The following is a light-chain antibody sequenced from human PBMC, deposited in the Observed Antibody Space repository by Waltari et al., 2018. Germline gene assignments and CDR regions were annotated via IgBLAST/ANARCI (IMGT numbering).Light chain of an antibody. CDR3: MQAAHWPYT. CDR1: QSLVFSNGNIY. CDR2: KVS. J-gene: IGKJ2*01. V-gene: IGKV2-30*01. Sequence: DAVMTQSPLSLPVTLGQPASLSCRSSQSLVFSNGNIYLNWFHQRPGQSPRRLIYKVSNRDSGVPDRFSGSGSGTDFTLKISRVEAEDVGGVYYCMQAAHWPYTFGQGTKLEIK.